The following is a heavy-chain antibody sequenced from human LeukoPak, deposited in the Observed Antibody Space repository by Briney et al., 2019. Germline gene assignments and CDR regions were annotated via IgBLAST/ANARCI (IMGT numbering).Heavy chain of an antibody. V-gene: IGHV4-30-4*07. Sequence: ASETLSLTCAVSGGSISSGCYSWSWIRQPPGKGLEWIGYIYYSGSTYCNPSLKSRVTISVDTSKNQFSLKLSSVTAADTAVYYCARHRPRRDYGSGSYYITYLNWFDPWGQGTLVTVSS. D-gene: IGHD3-10*01. CDR3: ARHRPRRDYGSGSYYITYLNWFDP. CDR2: IYYSGST. CDR1: GGSISSGCYS. J-gene: IGHJ5*02.